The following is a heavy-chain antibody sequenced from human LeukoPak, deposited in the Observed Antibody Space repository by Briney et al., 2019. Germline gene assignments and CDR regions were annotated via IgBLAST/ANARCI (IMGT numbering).Heavy chain of an antibody. CDR3: ARGRLRLLGAFDI. Sequence: SETLSLTCAVNGGSFSGNYWSWIRQPPGKGLEWIGEMNHSGSINYNPSLKSRVTISVDTSKNQFSLKLNSVTAADTAVYYCARGRLRLLGAFDIWGQGTMVTVSS. D-gene: IGHD2-15*01. CDR1: GGSFSGNY. CDR2: MNHSGSI. J-gene: IGHJ3*02. V-gene: IGHV4-34*01.